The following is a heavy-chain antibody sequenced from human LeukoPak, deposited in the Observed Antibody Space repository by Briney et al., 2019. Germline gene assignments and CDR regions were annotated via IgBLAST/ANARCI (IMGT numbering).Heavy chain of an antibody. V-gene: IGHV4-59*08. CDR2: IYYSGST. J-gene: IGHJ4*02. D-gene: IGHD1-26*01. Sequence: SETLSLTCTVSGGSISSYYWSWIRQPPGKGLEWIGYIYYSGSTNYNPSLKSRVTISVDTSKDQFSLKLSSVTAADTAVYYCARSIVGATAVDYWGQGTLVTVSS. CDR1: GGSISSYY. CDR3: ARSIVGATAVDY.